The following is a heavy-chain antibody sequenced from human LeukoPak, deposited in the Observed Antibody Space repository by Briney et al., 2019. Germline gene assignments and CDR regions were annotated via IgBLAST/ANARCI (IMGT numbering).Heavy chain of an antibody. Sequence: GGSLRLSCAASGFTFRSYEMNWVRQAPGKGLEWIAYISSSGSAFSYADSVKGRFTIARDNAKNSVYLEMNSLRADDTAVYYWARSARLMKGVVEVTALDDWGQGTLVTVSS. D-gene: IGHD3-3*01. V-gene: IGHV3-48*03. CDR2: ISSSGSAF. CDR3: ARSARLMKGVVEVTALDD. CDR1: GFTFRSYE. J-gene: IGHJ4*02.